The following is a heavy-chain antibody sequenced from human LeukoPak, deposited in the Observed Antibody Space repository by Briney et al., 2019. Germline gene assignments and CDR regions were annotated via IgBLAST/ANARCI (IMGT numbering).Heavy chain of an antibody. D-gene: IGHD4-11*01. CDR1: GFTFSSYA. J-gene: IGHJ6*03. Sequence: PGGSLRLSCAASGFTFSSYAMSWVRQAPGKGLEWVSAISGSGGSTYYADSVKGRFTISRDNAENSLYLQMNSLRAEDTAVYYCARLSLTVTTYYYYYMDVWGKGTTVTVSS. CDR3: ARLSLTVTTYYYYYMDV. V-gene: IGHV3-23*01. CDR2: ISGSGGST.